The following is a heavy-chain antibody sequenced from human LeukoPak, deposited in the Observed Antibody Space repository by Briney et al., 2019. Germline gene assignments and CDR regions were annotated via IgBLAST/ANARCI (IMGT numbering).Heavy chain of an antibody. CDR2: ISSDGNNE. J-gene: IGHJ4*02. Sequence: GGSLRLSCAASGSTFSSYAMHWVRQAPGKGLEWVAFISSDGNNEYYADSVKGRLTISRDNSKNTLYLQMNSLRDEDTAVYYCDPHDSSSHFWGQGTLVTVSS. CDR3: DPHDSSSHF. D-gene: IGHD6-6*01. V-gene: IGHV3-30-3*01. CDR1: GSTFSSYA.